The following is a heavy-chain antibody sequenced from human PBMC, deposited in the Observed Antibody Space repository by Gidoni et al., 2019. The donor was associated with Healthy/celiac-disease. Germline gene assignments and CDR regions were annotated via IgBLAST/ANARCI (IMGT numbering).Heavy chain of an antibody. CDR1: GFTVRSNY. CDR3: ARVSMDDAFDI. CDR2: IESGVST. V-gene: IGHV3-53*01. J-gene: IGHJ3*02. Sequence: EVQLVESGGGLIQPGGSLRLSCATAGFTVRSNYMSWVRQAPGKGLEWVSVIESGVSTYYADSVKGRFTISRDNSKNTLYLQMNSLRAEDTAVYYCARVSMDDAFDIWGQGTMVTVSS.